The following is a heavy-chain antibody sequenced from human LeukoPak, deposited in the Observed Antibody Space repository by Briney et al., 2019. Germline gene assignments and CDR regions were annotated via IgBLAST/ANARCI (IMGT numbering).Heavy chain of an antibody. CDR1: GFTFSSYG. J-gene: IGHJ6*02. CDR2: IWYDGSNK. V-gene: IGHV3-33*01. CDR3: AREGIVVVPAAIGGEGYYYGMDV. D-gene: IGHD2-2*02. Sequence: GGSLRLPCAASGFTFSSYGMHWVRQAPGKGLEWVAVIWYDGSNKYYADSVKGRFTISRDNSKNTLYLQMNSLRAEDTAVYYCAREGIVVVPAAIGGEGYYYGMDVWGQGTTVTVSS.